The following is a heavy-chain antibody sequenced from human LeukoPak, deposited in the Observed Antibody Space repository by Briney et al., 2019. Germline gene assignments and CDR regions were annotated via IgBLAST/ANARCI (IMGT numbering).Heavy chain of an antibody. CDR3: ARGPAVTGFDY. Sequence: GGSLRLSCAASGFTFSSYAMSWDRQTPGKGLEWVSAISGSGGSTYYADSVKGRFTISRDKSKNTLFLQMNSLRAEDTAVYYCARGPAVTGFDYWGQGTLVTVSS. CDR2: ISGSGGST. CDR1: GFTFSSYA. D-gene: IGHD6-13*01. J-gene: IGHJ4*02. V-gene: IGHV3-23*01.